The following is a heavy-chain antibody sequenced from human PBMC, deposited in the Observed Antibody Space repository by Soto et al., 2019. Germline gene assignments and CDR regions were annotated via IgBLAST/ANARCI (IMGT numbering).Heavy chain of an antibody. CDR2: IYTSGST. J-gene: IGHJ4*02. V-gene: IGHV4-4*07. D-gene: IGHD6-19*01. Sequence: SETLSLTRTVSGGSISSYYWSWIRQPAGKGLEWIGRIYTSGSTNYNPSLKSRVTMSVDTSKNQFSLKLSSVTAADTAVYYCASRGPLRGGLVQGFDYWGQGTLVTVSS. CDR1: GGSISSYY. CDR3: ASRGPLRGGLVQGFDY.